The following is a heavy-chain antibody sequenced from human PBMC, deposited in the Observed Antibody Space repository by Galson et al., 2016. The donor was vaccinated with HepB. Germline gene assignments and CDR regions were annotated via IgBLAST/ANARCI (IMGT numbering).Heavy chain of an antibody. Sequence: SVKVSCKASGYSFSTYGPSWVRQAPGQGLEWMGWISGYNGDTVYAPNLQGRVSMTTDKSTATGYMELRSLTSDDTATDYCARDPVGGVGWPAEYFRHWGQGTLVTVSS. V-gene: IGHV1-18*01. CDR3: ARDPVGGVGWPAEYFRH. CDR1: GYSFSTYG. CDR2: ISGYNGDT. J-gene: IGHJ1*01. D-gene: IGHD6-19*01.